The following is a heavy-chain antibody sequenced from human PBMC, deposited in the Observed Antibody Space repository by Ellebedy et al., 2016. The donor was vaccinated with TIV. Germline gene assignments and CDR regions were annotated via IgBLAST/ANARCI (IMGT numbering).Heavy chain of an antibody. V-gene: IGHV3-21*01. Sequence: PGGSLRLSCAASGFTFSSYSMNWVRQAPGKGLEWVSSISSSSSYIYYADSVKGRFTISRDDAKNSLYLQMNSLRAEDTAVYYCARDQNVDTAMVSHGMDVWGQGTTVTVSS. CDR2: ISSSSSYI. D-gene: IGHD5-18*01. CDR3: ARDQNVDTAMVSHGMDV. CDR1: GFTFSSYS. J-gene: IGHJ6*02.